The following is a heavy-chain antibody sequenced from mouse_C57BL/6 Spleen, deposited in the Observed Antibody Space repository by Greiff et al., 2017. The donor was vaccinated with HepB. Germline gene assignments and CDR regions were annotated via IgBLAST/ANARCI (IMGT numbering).Heavy chain of an antibody. J-gene: IGHJ3*01. CDR3: TRGYGSSFPAWFAY. CDR2: IYPGNSDT. CDR1: GYTFTSYW. V-gene: IGHV1-5*01. D-gene: IGHD1-1*01. Sequence: VQLQQSGTVLARPGASVKMSCKTSGYTFTSYWMHWVKQRPGQGLEWIGAIYPGNSDTSYNQKFKGKAKLTAVTSASTAYMELSSLTNEDSAVYYSTRGYGSSFPAWFAYWGQGTLVTVSA.